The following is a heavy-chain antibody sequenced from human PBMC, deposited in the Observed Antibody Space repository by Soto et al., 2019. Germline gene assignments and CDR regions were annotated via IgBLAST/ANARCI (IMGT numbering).Heavy chain of an antibody. CDR2: TYYRSKWYN. J-gene: IGHJ6*02. D-gene: IGHD2-2*02. Sequence: SQTLSLTCAISGDSVSSNSAAWNWIRQSPSRGPEWLGRTYYRSKWYNDYAVSVKSRITINPDTSKNQFSLQLNSVTPEDTAVYYCARDRTGGVVVVPAAIPVNYYYGMDVWGQGTTVTVSS. CDR1: GDSVSSNSAA. CDR3: ARDRTGGVVVVPAAIPVNYYYGMDV. V-gene: IGHV6-1*01.